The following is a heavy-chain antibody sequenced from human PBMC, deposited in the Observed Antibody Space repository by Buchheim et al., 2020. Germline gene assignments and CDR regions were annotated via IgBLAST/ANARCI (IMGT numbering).Heavy chain of an antibody. CDR3: ARDRSGGSYWFDP. Sequence: VQLQESGPGLVKPSETLSLTCTVSGGSITNYWWNWIRQPPGKGLEWIGYIYYTGSTKYNPSLKSRVTMSVDTSKNQFSLQLSSVTAADTAVYYCARDRSGGSYWFDPWGQGTL. CDR2: IYYTGST. CDR1: GGSITNYW. V-gene: IGHV4-59*01. J-gene: IGHJ5*02. D-gene: IGHD2-15*01.